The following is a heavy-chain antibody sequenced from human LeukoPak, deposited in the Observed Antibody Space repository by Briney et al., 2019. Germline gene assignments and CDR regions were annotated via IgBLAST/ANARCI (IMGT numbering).Heavy chain of an antibody. J-gene: IGHJ4*02. D-gene: IGHD3-22*01. CDR3: ARAGVSSGYWSL. CDR1: GFTFSSYA. Sequence: GSLRLSCAASGFTFSSYAMSWVRQAPGKGLEWIGYIYYSGSTNYNPSLKSRVTISVDTSKNQFSLKLTSLTAADTAVYYCARAGVSSGYWSLWGQGTLVTVSS. V-gene: IGHV4-59*01. CDR2: IYYSGST.